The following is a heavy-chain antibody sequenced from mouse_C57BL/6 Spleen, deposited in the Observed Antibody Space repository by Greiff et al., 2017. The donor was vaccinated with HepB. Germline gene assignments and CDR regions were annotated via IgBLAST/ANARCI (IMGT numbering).Heavy chain of an antibody. CDR1: GYTFTSYW. CDR2: IYPGSGST. D-gene: IGHD2-4*01. V-gene: IGHV1-55*01. CDR3: ARKDYDYDEDYAMDY. Sequence: QVHVKQPGAELVKPGASVKMSCKASGYTFTSYWITWVKQRPGQGLEWIGDIYPGSGSTNYNEKFKSKATLTVDTSSSTAYMQLSSLTSEDSAVYYCARKDYDYDEDYAMDYWGQGTSVTVSS. J-gene: IGHJ4*01.